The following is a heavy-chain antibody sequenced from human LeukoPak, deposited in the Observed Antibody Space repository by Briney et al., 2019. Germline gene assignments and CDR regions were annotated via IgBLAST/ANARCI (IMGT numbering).Heavy chain of an antibody. CDR3: ARGMGYTSRFDY. Sequence: PGGSLRLSCAASGCTFSSDAMSWVRQAPGKGLKWVSAISGSGGSTYYADSVKGRFTISRDNSKNTVYLQMNSLRAEDTAVYYCARGMGYTSRFDYWGQGTLVTVSS. CDR1: GCTFSSDA. J-gene: IGHJ4*02. V-gene: IGHV3-23*01. D-gene: IGHD6-13*01. CDR2: ISGSGGST.